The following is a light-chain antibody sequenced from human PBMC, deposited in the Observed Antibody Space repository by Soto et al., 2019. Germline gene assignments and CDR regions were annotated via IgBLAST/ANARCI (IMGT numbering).Light chain of an antibody. V-gene: IGLV2-23*01. CDR2: EGS. CDR1: SSDVGSYNL. CDR3: CSYAGSSTV. J-gene: IGLJ2*01. Sequence: QSALTQPASVYGSPGQSITISCTGTSSDVGSYNLVSWYQQHLGKAPKLMIYEGSKRPSGVSNRFSGSKSGNTASLTISGLQAEDEADYYCCSYAGSSTVFGGGTKLTVL.